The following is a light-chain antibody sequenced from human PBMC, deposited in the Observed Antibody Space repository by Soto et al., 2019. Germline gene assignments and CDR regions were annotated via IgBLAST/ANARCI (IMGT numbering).Light chain of an antibody. CDR1: QGINNW. CDR3: QQYNSYSPT. J-gene: IGKJ1*01. Sequence: DIQMTQSPSSVSASVGDRVTITCRASQGINNWLAWYQQKPGKAPELLIYAVSYLQSGVPSRFSGSGSGTDFTLTISSLHPDDFATYYCQQYNSYSPTFGQGTKVDIK. CDR2: AVS. V-gene: IGKV1D-16*01.